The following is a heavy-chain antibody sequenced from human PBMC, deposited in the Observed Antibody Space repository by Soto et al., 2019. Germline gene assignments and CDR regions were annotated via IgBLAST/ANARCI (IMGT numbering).Heavy chain of an antibody. V-gene: IGHV3-23*01. D-gene: IGHD1-26*01. CDR1: GFTFCSYA. CDR3: AKGLGSGSYAASDS. CDR2: ITGSADRT. J-gene: IGHJ5*01. Sequence: GGALRLSCAASGFTFCSYALSWGRPAPGKGLEWVSAITGSADRTYYADSVRGRFTISRDNSKNTLSLEMNSLRAEDTAVYYCAKGLGSGSYAASDSWGQGTLVTVSS.